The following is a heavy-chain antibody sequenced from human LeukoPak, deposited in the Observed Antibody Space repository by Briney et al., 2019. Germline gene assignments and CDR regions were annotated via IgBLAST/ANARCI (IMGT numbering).Heavy chain of an antibody. Sequence: GGSLSLSCAASGFTVSSNYMSWVRQAPGKGLEWVSVIYSGGSTYYADSVKGRFTISRDNSKNTLYLQMNSLRAEDTAVYYCARGIYYYYYYYMDVWGKGTTVTVSS. CDR1: GFTVSSNY. CDR3: ARGIYYYYYYYMDV. CDR2: IYSGGST. D-gene: IGHD3-3*02. V-gene: IGHV3-53*01. J-gene: IGHJ6*03.